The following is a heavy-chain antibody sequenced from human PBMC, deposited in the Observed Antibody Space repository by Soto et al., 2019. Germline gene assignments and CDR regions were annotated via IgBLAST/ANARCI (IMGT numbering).Heavy chain of an antibody. V-gene: IGHV1-69*06. Sequence: QVQLVQSGTVVQRRGSSVKVSCQASGGTFSSHGMAWVRQAPGQGLEWMGGIIPTFGTPTYAPKSQGRVKTASDNTTYTAYIELSSLRSEDTGVYNCASERSVKCFDWWGQGTLISVSS. CDR2: IIPTFGTP. CDR3: ASERSVKCFDW. CDR1: GGTFSSHG. J-gene: IGHJ4*01. D-gene: IGHD1-26*01.